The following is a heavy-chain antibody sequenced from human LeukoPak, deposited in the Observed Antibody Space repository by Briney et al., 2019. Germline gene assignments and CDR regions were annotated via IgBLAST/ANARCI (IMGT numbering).Heavy chain of an antibody. CDR2: IYYSGST. Sequence: SETLPLTRTVSGGSISSYYWSWIRQPPGKGLEWIGYIYYSGSTNYNPSLKRRVTISVDTSKNQFSLKLSSVTAADTAVYYCARDPSGSSGLYFDYWGQGTLV. CDR1: GGSISSYY. D-gene: IGHD1-26*01. V-gene: IGHV4-59*01. J-gene: IGHJ4*02. CDR3: ARDPSGSSGLYFDY.